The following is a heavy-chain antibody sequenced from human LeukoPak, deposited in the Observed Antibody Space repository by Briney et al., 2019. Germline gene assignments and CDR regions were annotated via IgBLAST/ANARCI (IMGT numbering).Heavy chain of an antibody. V-gene: IGHV3-23*01. CDR1: GFTFSRSA. Sequence: PGGSLRLSCAASGFTFSRSAMTWVRQGPGTGLEFVASIIYSGGATYYADSVKGRFTISRDNSKNTLYLQMNSLRAEDTAVYYCAKARGGSGSYYNPLFDYWGQGTLVTVSS. CDR3: AKARGGSGSYYNPLFDY. CDR2: IIYSGGAT. J-gene: IGHJ4*02. D-gene: IGHD3-10*01.